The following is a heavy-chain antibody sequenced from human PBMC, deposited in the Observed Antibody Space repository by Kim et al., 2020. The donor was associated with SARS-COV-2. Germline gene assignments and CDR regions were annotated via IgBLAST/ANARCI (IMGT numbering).Heavy chain of an antibody. CDR3: AKDTGGYSYGSGGMDV. D-gene: IGHD5-18*01. J-gene: IGHJ6*02. CDR2: ISWNSGSI. V-gene: IGHV3-9*01. CDR1: GFTFDDYA. Sequence: GGSLRLSCAASGFTFDDYAMHWVRQAPGKGLEWVSGISWNSGSIGYADSVKGRFTISRDNAKNSLYLQMNSLRAEDTALYYCAKDTGGYSYGSGGMDVWGQGTTVTVSS.